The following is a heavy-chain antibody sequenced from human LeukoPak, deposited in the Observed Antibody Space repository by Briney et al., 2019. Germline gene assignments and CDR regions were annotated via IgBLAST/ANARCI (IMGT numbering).Heavy chain of an antibody. CDR2: IYYSGST. J-gene: IGHJ4*02. D-gene: IGHD3-10*01. Sequence: SETLSLTCTVSGGSISSHYWSWIRQPPGKGLEWIGYIYYSGSTNYNPSLKSRVTISVDTSKNQFSLRLSSVTAADTAVHYCARGSVTYGSGARKDHFDYWGQGTLVTVSS. CDR3: ARGSVTYGSGARKDHFDY. CDR1: GGSISSHY. V-gene: IGHV4-59*08.